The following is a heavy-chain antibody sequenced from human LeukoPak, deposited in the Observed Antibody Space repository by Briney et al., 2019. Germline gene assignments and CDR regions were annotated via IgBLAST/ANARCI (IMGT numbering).Heavy chain of an antibody. J-gene: IGHJ5*02. D-gene: IGHD3-3*01. CDR1: GYTFTSYG. Sequence: ASVKVSCKASGYTFTSYGISWVRQAPGQGLEWMGWISAYNGNTNYAQKLQGRVTMTTDTSTSTAYMELRSLRSDDTAVYYCARAQLRFLEWSHRGYWFDPWGQRTLVTVSS. V-gene: IGHV1-18*01. CDR2: ISAYNGNT. CDR3: ARAQLRFLEWSHRGYWFDP.